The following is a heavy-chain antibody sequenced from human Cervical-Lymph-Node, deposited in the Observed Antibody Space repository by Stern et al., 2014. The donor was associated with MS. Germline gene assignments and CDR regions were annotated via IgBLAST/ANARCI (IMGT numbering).Heavy chain of an antibody. V-gene: IGHV1-18*01. CDR1: GYRFNSYG. CDR3: ARTNPLRFGNFHGIDV. CDR2: ISTYNGNT. D-gene: IGHD3-3*01. J-gene: IGHJ6*02. Sequence: VQLVEAGPEVKKPGASVTVSCKASGYRFNSYGINWVRQAPGQGLEWMGRISTYNGNTEYAQKIQGRVTITTDTSTGTAYMELRSLRSDDTAVYYCARTNPLRFGNFHGIDVWGQGTTVIVSS.